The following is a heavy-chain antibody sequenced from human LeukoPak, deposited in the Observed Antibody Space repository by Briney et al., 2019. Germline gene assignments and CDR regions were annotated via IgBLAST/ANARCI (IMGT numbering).Heavy chain of an antibody. CDR1: GYSFTTYW. CDR2: IYPGDSDT. Sequence: GESLKISCKGSGYSFTTYWIGWVRQMPGKGLEWIGIIYPGDSDTSYSPSFQGQVTISADKSISTAYLQWSSLEASDTAMYYCVRRDKHCSSSSCYVYWGQGTLVTVSS. J-gene: IGHJ4*02. CDR3: VRRDKHCSSSSCYVY. D-gene: IGHD2-2*01. V-gene: IGHV5-51*01.